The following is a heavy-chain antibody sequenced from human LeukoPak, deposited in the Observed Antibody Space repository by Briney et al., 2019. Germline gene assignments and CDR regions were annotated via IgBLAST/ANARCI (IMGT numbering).Heavy chain of an antibody. CDR2: IYHSGTT. Sequence: SETLSLTCTVSGSSINSAYYWAWIRQPPGKGLEWIGTIYHSGTTYYNPSLKSRVTISLDTSKNQFSLKLNSVTAADTAVYFCAERSAYESLFDYWGLGILVTVSS. CDR3: AERSAYESLFDY. V-gene: IGHV4-38-2*02. CDR1: GSSINSAYY. J-gene: IGHJ4*02. D-gene: IGHD5-12*01.